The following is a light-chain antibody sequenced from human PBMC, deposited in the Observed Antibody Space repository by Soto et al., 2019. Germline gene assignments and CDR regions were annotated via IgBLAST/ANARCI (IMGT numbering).Light chain of an antibody. Sequence: EVVLTQSPVTLSLSPGERATLSCRASQSFRGLLAWYQQKPGQAPRLLIYGVSSRASGIPDRSFGSGSGKDFPLTINRLEPEDFEVYYCQQRYNWPINFGQGTRLEIK. J-gene: IGKJ5*01. CDR1: QSFRGL. CDR3: QQRYNWPIN. V-gene: IGKV3-11*01. CDR2: GVS.